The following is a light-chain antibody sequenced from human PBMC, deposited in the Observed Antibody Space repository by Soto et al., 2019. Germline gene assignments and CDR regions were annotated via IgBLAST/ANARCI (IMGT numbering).Light chain of an antibody. CDR2: DAS. V-gene: IGKV3-20*01. CDR3: QQYDTSPRT. CDR1: QSVSSY. Sequence: DIVWTQSPGTLSWSPGVSGSLAGRASQSVSSYLAWYQQKPGQAPRLLIYDASTRATGIPDRFSGSGSGTDYSLTISSLEPEDFAVYYCQQYDTSPRTFGQGTKVDI. J-gene: IGKJ1*01.